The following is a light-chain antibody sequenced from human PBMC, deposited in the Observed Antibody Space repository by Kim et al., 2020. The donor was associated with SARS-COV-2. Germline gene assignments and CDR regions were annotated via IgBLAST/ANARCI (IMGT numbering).Light chain of an antibody. CDR2: QDS. Sequence: SYELTQPPSVSVFPGQTASITCSGDKLGAKYACWYQQKPGQSPVLVIYQDSKRPSGIPERFSGSNSGNTATLTISGTQAMDEADYYCQAWDSSTVV. V-gene: IGLV3-1*01. CDR1: KLGAKY. CDR3: QAWDSSTVV. J-gene: IGLJ2*01.